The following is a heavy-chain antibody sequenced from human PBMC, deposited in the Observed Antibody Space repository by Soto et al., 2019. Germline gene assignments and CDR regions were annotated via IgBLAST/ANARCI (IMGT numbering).Heavy chain of an antibody. CDR2: ISYTGNT. D-gene: IGHD6-13*01. V-gene: IGHV4-39*01. CDR3: ARFSWYDGDSITNYYMDF. CDR1: GDSISRRSYY. J-gene: IGHJ6*03. Sequence: LQESGPGLVKPSETLSLTCSVFGDSISRRSYYWAWIRRPPGMGLEWIASISYTGNTYYNPSLTSRAAISGDTSKNQFSLKLSFVTAADTAVYYCARFSWYDGDSITNYYMDFWGNGATVTVSS.